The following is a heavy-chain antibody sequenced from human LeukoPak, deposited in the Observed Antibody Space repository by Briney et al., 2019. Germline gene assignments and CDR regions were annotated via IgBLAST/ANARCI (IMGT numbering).Heavy chain of an antibody. J-gene: IGHJ5*02. V-gene: IGHV4-39*01. CDR2: IYYSGST. D-gene: IGHD2-2*01. Sequence: SETLSLTCTVSGGSISSSSYYWGWIRQPPGKGLEWIGSIYYSGSTYYNPSLKSRVTISADTSKNQFSLKLSSVTAADTAVYYCARQRGRYCSSTSCLGRLDPWGQGTLVTVSS. CDR3: ARQRGRYCSSTSCLGRLDP. CDR1: GGSISSSSYY.